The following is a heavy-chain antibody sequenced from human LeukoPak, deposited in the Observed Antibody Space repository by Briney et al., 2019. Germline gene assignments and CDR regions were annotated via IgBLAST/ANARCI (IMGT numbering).Heavy chain of an antibody. CDR2: ISGYNGDT. CDR3: ARDWKPPDYYYGMDV. J-gene: IGHJ6*02. CDR1: GYTFTSYG. Sequence: ASVTVSCKASGYTFTSYGISWVRQAPGQGLEWMGWISGYNGDTNYAQKLQGRVTMTTDTSTSTAYMELRNLRSDDTAVYYCARDWKPPDYYYGMDVWGQGTTVTVSS. V-gene: IGHV1-18*01. D-gene: IGHD1-1*01.